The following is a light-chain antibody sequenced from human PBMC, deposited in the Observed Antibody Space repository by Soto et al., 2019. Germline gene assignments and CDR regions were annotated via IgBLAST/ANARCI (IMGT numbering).Light chain of an antibody. CDR3: QVWDSSAVV. CDR2: SDS. V-gene: IGLV3-9*01. Sequence: SSELTQPLSVSVALGQTARITCGGNNIGSKNVHWYQQKPGQAPVLVIFSDSTRPSGIPERFSGSNSGNTATLTISRAQAGDEADYYCQVWDSSAVVFGGETKLTVL. CDR1: NIGSKN. J-gene: IGLJ2*01.